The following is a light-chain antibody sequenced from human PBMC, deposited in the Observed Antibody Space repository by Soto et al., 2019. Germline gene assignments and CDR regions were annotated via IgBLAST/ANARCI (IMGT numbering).Light chain of an antibody. CDR2: AAS. J-gene: IGKJ4*01. Sequence: DIQMTQSPSSLSASVGDRVTITCRASQSISSYLNWYQQKPGKAPKLLIYAASSLQSGVPSRFSGSGSGTDFTLTISSLQPEDFATYYWQPSYSTPLTFGGGTKVEIK. V-gene: IGKV1-39*01. CDR1: QSISSY. CDR3: QPSYSTPLT.